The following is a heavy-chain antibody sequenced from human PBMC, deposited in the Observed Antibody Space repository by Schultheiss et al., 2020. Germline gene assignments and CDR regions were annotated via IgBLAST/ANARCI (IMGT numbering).Heavy chain of an antibody. Sequence: SETLSLTCTVSGGSISSGGYYWSWIRQHPGKGLEWIGEINHSGSTNYNPSLKSRVTISVDTSKNQFSLKLSSVTAADTAVYYCARSPPLLEPDDYWGQGTLVTVSS. D-gene: IGHD3-10*01. CDR1: GGSISSGGYY. CDR2: INHSGST. J-gene: IGHJ4*02. CDR3: ARSPPLLEPDDY. V-gene: IGHV4-31*03.